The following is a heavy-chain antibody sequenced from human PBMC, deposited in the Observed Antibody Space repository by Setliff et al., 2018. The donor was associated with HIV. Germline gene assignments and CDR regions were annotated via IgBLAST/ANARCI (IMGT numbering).Heavy chain of an antibody. D-gene: IGHD6-6*01. CDR2: INPKSGGK. Sequence: GASVKVSCKASGYTFTDYYIHWVRQAPGQGLEWVGWINPKSGGKSFAQNFQGRVTMTRDTSMNTAYMELRRLRFDDTAVYFCARPRVFDSFDVWGQGTKVTVSS. CDR1: GYTFTDYY. J-gene: IGHJ3*01. V-gene: IGHV1-2*02. CDR3: ARPRVFDSFDV.